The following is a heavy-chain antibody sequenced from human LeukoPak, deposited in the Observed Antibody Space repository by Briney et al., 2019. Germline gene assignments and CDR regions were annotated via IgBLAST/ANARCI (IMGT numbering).Heavy chain of an antibody. CDR2: IYYSGST. Sequence: SETLSLTCTVSGGSISSSSYYWGWIRQPPGKGLEWIGSIYYSGSTNYNPSLKSRVTISVDTSKNQFSLKLSSVTAADTAVYYCARQYCSGGSCYSWFDPWGQGTLVTVSS. J-gene: IGHJ5*02. D-gene: IGHD2-15*01. CDR1: GGSISSSSYY. V-gene: IGHV4-39*07. CDR3: ARQYCSGGSCYSWFDP.